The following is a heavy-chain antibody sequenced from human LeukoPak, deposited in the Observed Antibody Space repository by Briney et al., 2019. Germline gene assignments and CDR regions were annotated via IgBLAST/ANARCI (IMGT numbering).Heavy chain of an antibody. J-gene: IGHJ4*02. V-gene: IGHV3-15*07. CDR2: IKSKTDGGTT. D-gene: IGHD3-16*02. CDR1: GFTFSSYM. CDR3: TTDRLTDYDYVWGSYRFSDY. Sequence: GGSLRLSCAASGFTFSSYMVNWVRQAPGKGLEWVGRIKSKTDGGTTDYAAPVKGRFTISRDDSKNTLYLQMNSLKTEDTAVYYCTTDRLTDYDYVWGSYRFSDYWGQGTLVTVSS.